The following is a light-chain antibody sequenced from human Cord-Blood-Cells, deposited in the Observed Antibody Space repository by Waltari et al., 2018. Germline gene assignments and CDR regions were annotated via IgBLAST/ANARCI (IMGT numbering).Light chain of an antibody. CDR3: TSRDSSGNRLV. CDR2: GKN. V-gene: IGLV3-19*01. J-gene: IGLJ2*01. CDR1: SLRSYY. Sequence: SSELTQDPAVSVALGQTVRITCQGDSLRSYYASWYQQKPGQAPVLVIYGKNNRPSGIPDRFSGSRSGNTASLTITGAQAEDEADYYCTSRDSSGNRLVFGGGTKLTVL.